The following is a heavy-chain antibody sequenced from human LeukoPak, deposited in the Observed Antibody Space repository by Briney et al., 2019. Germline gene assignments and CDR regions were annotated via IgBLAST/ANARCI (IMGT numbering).Heavy chain of an antibody. Sequence: PSETLSLTCAVYGGSFSGYYWSWIRQPPGKGLEWIGEINHSGSTNYNPSLKSRVTISVDTSKNQFSLKLSSVTAADTAVYYCARVRVSYYYDSSGYYYSKRPYFFDYWGQGTLVTVSS. CDR3: ARVRVSYYYDSSGYYYSKRPYFFDY. CDR1: GGSFSGYY. V-gene: IGHV4-34*01. D-gene: IGHD3-22*01. CDR2: INHSGST. J-gene: IGHJ4*02.